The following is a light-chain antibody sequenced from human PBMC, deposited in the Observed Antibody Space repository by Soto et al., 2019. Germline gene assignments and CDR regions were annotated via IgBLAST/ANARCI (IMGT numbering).Light chain of an antibody. J-gene: IGKJ2*01. CDR3: QRYGSAPPFT. V-gene: IGKV3-20*01. Sequence: EIVLTQSPGTLSLSPGERATLSCRASQRVSSSYFAWYQQKPGQAPRLLIYGASSRATVIPDRFSGSGSGTDFTLTISRLEPEDFAVYFCQRYGSAPPFTFGHGSKVES. CDR2: GAS. CDR1: QRVSSSY.